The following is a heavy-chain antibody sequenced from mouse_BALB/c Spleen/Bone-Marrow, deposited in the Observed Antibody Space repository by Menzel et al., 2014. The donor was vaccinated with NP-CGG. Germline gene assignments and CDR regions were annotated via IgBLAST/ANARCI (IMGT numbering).Heavy chain of an antibody. J-gene: IGHJ3*01. V-gene: IGHV5-12*01. CDR2: ISNGGGST. Sequence: EVQGVESGGGLVQPGGSLKLSCAPSGFTFSDYYMYWVRQTPEKRLEWVAYISNGGGSTYYPDTVKGRFTISRDNAKSTLYLQMSRLKSEDTAMYYCARHDGYRTWFAYWGQGTLVTVSA. CDR1: GFTFSDYY. D-gene: IGHD2-3*01. CDR3: ARHDGYRTWFAY.